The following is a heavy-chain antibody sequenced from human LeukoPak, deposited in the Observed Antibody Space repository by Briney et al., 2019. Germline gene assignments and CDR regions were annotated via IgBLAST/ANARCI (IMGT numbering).Heavy chain of an antibody. CDR2: IIPILGIA. J-gene: IGHJ4*02. CDR3: ARQHCAGGTCYDDRGFFDF. CDR1: GGTFSSYA. V-gene: IGHV1-69*04. Sequence: GASVKVSCKASGGTFSSYAISWVRQAPGQGLEWMGRIIPILGIANYAQKFQGRVTITADKSTNAAFMEVSSLTSDDTAVYYCARQHCAGGTCYDDRGFFDFWGQGTLVTVSS. D-gene: IGHD2-15*01.